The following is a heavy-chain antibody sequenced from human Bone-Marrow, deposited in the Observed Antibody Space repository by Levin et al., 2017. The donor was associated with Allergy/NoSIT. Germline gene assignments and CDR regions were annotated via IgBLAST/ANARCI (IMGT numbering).Heavy chain of an antibody. CDR3: ARDKKVGNYGSGNYRSGHDNGMDV. Sequence: GGSLRLSCVASGFSFSGYAMHWVRQAPGKGLEWVGLISYDGSTKYYADSVKGRFTISRDNSKKTLYLQMNSLRAEDTALHYCARDKKVGNYGSGNYRSGHDNGMDVWGQGTTVTVSS. J-gene: IGHJ6*02. D-gene: IGHD3-10*01. CDR1: GFSFSGYA. CDR2: ISYDGSTK. V-gene: IGHV3-30*04.